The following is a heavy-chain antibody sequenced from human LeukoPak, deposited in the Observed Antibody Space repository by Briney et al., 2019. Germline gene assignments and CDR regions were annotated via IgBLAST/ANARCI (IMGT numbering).Heavy chain of an antibody. Sequence: ASVKVSCKASGYTFTSYDINWVRQATGQGLEWMGWMNPNSGNTGYAQKFQGRVTMTRNTSISTAYMELSSLRSEDTAVYYCARRLKRRGWFDPWGQGTLVTVSS. CDR2: MNPNSGNT. J-gene: IGHJ5*02. V-gene: IGHV1-8*01. D-gene: IGHD2-21*01. CDR1: GYTFTSYD. CDR3: ARRLKRRGWFDP.